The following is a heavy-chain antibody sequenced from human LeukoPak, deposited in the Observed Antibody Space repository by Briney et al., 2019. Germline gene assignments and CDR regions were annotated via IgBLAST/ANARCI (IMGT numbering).Heavy chain of an antibody. J-gene: IGHJ3*02. V-gene: IGHV3-23*01. D-gene: IGHD2-8*01. CDR1: GFTFSSYA. CDR2: ISGSGAST. CDR3: AKSNGAWAFDI. Sequence: PSGGSLRLSCAAYGFTFSSYAMSWVRQAPGKGVERVSAISGSGASTYYADSVKRRFTISRHNSKNTLYLQMNSLRAEDTAVYYCAKSNGAWAFDIWGQGTMVTVSS.